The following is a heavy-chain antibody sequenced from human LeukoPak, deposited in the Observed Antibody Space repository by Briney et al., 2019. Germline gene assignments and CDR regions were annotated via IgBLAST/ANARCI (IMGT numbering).Heavy chain of an antibody. D-gene: IGHD6-19*01. CDR2: IYYSGGT. J-gene: IGHJ5*02. V-gene: IGHV4-59*01. CDR3: ARYSSGRGGWFDP. Sequence: SETMSLTCTVSGGSISSYYWSWIRQPPGKGLEWIGYIYYSGGTNYNPSPKSRVTISVDTSKNQFSLKLSSVTAADTAVYYCARYSSGRGGWFDPWGQGTLVTVSS. CDR1: GGSISSYY.